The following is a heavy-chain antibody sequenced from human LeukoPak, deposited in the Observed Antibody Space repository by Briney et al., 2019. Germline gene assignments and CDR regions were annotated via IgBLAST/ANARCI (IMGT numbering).Heavy chain of an antibody. V-gene: IGHV3-9*01. D-gene: IGHD3-10*01. Sequence: GRSLRLSCAASGFTFDDYAMHWVRQAPGKGLEWVSGISWNSGSIGYADSVKGRFTISRDNAKNSLYLQMNSLRAEDTALYYCAKMVRGVIFDYWGQGTLVTVSS. J-gene: IGHJ4*02. CDR3: AKMVRGVIFDY. CDR1: GFTFDDYA. CDR2: ISWNSGSI.